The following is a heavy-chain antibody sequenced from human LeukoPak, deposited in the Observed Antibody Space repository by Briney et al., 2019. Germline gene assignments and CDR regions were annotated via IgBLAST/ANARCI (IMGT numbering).Heavy chain of an antibody. Sequence: PGGSLRLSCAASGFAFSSYSMNWVRQAPGKGLEWVSSISSSSSYIYYADSVKGRFTISRDNAKNSLYLQMNSLRAEDTAVYYCARESPGIAVAGSFDYWGQGTLVTVSS. V-gene: IGHV3-21*01. J-gene: IGHJ4*02. D-gene: IGHD6-19*01. CDR1: GFAFSSYS. CDR3: ARESPGIAVAGSFDY. CDR2: ISSSSSYI.